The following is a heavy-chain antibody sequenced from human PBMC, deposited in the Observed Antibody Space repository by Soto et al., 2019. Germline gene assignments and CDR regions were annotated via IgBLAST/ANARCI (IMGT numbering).Heavy chain of an antibody. D-gene: IGHD1-26*01. J-gene: IGHJ4*02. CDR1: NGSISGFY. CDR3: VRVGVGIGNHFDS. V-gene: IGHV4-59*12. CDR2: IHYSGRT. Sequence: SETLSLTCTVSNGSISGFYWTWIRQPPGKILEWIGYIHYSGRTDYNPSLTSRATMSVDTSKNQFSLNLKSITAADTAVYYCVRVGVGIGNHFDSWGRGTLVTVS.